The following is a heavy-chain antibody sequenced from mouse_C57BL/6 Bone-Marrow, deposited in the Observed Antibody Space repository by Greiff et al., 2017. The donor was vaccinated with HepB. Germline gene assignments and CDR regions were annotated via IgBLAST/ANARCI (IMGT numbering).Heavy chain of an antibody. CDR1: GYTFTDYY. CDR3: AKGGLTAFDY. CDR2: INPYNGGT. D-gene: IGHD3-1*01. J-gene: IGHJ2*01. Sequence: EVKLMESGPVLVKPGASVKMSCKASGYTFTDYYMNWVKQSHGKSLEWIGVINPYNGGTSYNQKFKGKATLTVDKSSSTAYMELNSLTSEDSAVYYCAKGGLTAFDYWGQGTTLTVSS. V-gene: IGHV1-19*01.